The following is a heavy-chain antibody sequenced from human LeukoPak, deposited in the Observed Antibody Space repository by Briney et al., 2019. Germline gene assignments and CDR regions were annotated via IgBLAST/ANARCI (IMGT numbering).Heavy chain of an antibody. J-gene: IGHJ4*02. V-gene: IGHV4-39*01. CDR3: ARLAATLDYFDY. D-gene: IGHD2-15*01. CDR1: GGSISSSSYY. CDR2: MYYSGST. Sequence: SETLSLTCTVSGGSISSSSYYWGWIRQPPGKWLEWIGSMYYSGSTYNSPSLKSRVTISVDTSKNQFSLKLSPVTAADTAVYYCARLAATLDYFDYWGQGTLVTVSS.